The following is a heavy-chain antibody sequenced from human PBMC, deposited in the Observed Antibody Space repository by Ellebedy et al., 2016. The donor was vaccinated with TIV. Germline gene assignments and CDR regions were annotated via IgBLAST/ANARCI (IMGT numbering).Heavy chain of an antibody. Sequence: SETLSLXCTVSGGSVTTGAYDWSWLRQPPGKGLQWVGSIFSSGRTNNNPSLKSRVTISVDTSKNQFSLKLSSVTAADTAVYYCARGGNYQSGWYVFDSWGQGTLVTVSS. D-gene: IGHD6-19*01. J-gene: IGHJ4*02. V-gene: IGHV4-61*08. CDR3: ARGGNYQSGWYVFDS. CDR1: GGSVTTGAYD. CDR2: IFSSGRT.